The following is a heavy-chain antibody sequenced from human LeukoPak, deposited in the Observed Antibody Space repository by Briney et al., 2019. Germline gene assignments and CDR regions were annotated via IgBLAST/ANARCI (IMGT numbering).Heavy chain of an antibody. D-gene: IGHD1-26*01. CDR2: IKQDGSEK. V-gene: IGHV3-7*01. Sequence: GGSLRLSCGASGFTFSSYWMSWVRQAPGKGLEWVANIKQDGSEKYYVDSVKGRFTISRDNAKNSLYLQMNSLRAEDTAVYYCARDWSGSYPNDAFDIWGQGTMVTV. CDR3: ARDWSGSYPNDAFDI. CDR1: GFTFSSYW. J-gene: IGHJ3*02.